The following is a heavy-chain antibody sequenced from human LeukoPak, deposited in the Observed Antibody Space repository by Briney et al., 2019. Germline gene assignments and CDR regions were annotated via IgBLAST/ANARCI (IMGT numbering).Heavy chain of an antibody. Sequence: PGGCLRLSCAAPGFSFSIHNMNWVRQAPGKGLEWVSCIISNNDIYNADAVKGRLPIPKDNAKTSLYLQMNSLRGEDTAVYYCATGRWGVDYWGQGTLVTVSS. V-gene: IGHV3-21*01. D-gene: IGHD3-16*01. CDR1: GFSFSIHN. CDR2: IISNNDI. J-gene: IGHJ4*02. CDR3: ATGRWGVDY.